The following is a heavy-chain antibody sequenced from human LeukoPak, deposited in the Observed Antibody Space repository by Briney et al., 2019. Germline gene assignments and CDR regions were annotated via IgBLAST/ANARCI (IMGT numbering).Heavy chain of an antibody. J-gene: IGHJ4*02. CDR3: AKREKGTTGRFFDY. Sequence: GGSLRLSCAASGFTFTNYAMTWVRQAPGKGLEWVSGISEGVGNTYYADSVKGRFTISRDHSKNTPYLQMNSLRAEATALYYCAKREKGTTGRFFDYWGQGTLVTVSS. D-gene: IGHD4-17*01. CDR1: GFTFTNYA. V-gene: IGHV3-23*01. CDR2: ISEGVGNT.